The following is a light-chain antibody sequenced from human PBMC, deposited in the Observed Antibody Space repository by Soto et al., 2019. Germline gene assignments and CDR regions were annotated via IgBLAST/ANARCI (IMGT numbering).Light chain of an antibody. CDR3: QQNNSYPRT. J-gene: IGKJ4*01. CDR2: KAS. V-gene: IGKV1-5*03. Sequence: DIQMTQSPSTLSASVGDRVTITCRASQSISSWLAWYQQKPGKAPKLLIYKASSLESGVPSRFSGSGSGTEFTLIISILQPDDFATYYRQQNNSYPRTFGGGTKVEIK. CDR1: QSISSW.